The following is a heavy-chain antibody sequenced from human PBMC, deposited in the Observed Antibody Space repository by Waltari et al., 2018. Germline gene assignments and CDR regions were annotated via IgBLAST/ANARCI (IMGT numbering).Heavy chain of an antibody. CDR1: GFTFSNSW. CDR3: SWTLDY. J-gene: IGHJ4*02. Sequence: EVQLVESGGALALPGGSLRPSCGASGFTFSNSWKDWVRQAPGKGLEWVANIKGDGSEKYYVDSVKGRFTISRDNDKNSLSLELNSLRVEDTAVYYCSWTLDYWGQGTLVTVSS. V-gene: IGHV3-7*01. CDR2: IKGDGSEK.